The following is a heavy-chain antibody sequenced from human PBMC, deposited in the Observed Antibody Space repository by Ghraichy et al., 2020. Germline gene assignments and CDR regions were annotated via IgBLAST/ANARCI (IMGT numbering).Heavy chain of an antibody. Sequence: GGSLRLSCRVSEFTFKDKWMSWVRQAPGKGLEWIARIKSKKDGGTIDYSTPVRGRFTISRDDFRDTLYLQMNSLRIDDTGIYYCTNDPQDWGQGTAVTVSS. CDR1: EFTFKDKW. V-gene: IGHV3-15*01. J-gene: IGHJ4*02. CDR3: TNDPQD. CDR2: IKSKKDGGTI. D-gene: IGHD3-3*01.